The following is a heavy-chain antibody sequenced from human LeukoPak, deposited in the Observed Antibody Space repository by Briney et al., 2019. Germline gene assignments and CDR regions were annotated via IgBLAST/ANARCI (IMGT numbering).Heavy chain of an antibody. CDR3: AGGGGANISPSNWFDP. J-gene: IGHJ5*02. Sequence: GGSLRLSCGASGFTFSSYDMHWVRRAPGKGLEWVAGIRYDGRHTYHADSVKGRFTISRDNAKNSLSLQMNSLRAEDTAVYYCAGGGGANISPSNWFDPWGQGTLVTVSS. CDR1: GFTFSSYD. D-gene: IGHD3-16*01. CDR2: IRYDGRHT. V-gene: IGHV3-33*03.